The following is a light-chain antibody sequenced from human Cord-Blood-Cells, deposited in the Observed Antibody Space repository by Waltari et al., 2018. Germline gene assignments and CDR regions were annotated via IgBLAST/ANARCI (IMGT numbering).Light chain of an antibody. Sequence: DIVMTQTPLSLSVTPGQPASISCTSSQSPLHSDGKTYLYCYLQKPGQSPQLLIYEVTNRFSAVPDRFSGSGAGTDFTQNISRVEAEDVWVYYCMQSIQLPRTFGGGTKVEIK. J-gene: IGKJ4*02. CDR1: QSPLHSDGKTY. CDR3: MQSIQLPRT. V-gene: IGKV2D-29*02. CDR2: EVT.